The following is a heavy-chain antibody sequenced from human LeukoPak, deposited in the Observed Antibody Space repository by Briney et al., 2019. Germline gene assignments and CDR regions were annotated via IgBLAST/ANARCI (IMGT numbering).Heavy chain of an antibody. CDR1: GFSLSTTGVG. D-gene: IGHD6-13*01. Sequence: SGPTLVNPTQTLTLTCTFSGFSLSTTGVGVGWIRQPPGKAPEWLTLIYWNDDLRYSPSLQSRLTITKDTSKNQVVLTMTSMDPVDTATYYCAHTHTSRWYFSAKPRSGAFDVWGQGTMVTVSS. V-gene: IGHV2-5*01. CDR2: IYWNDDL. CDR3: AHTHTSRWYFSAKPRSGAFDV. J-gene: IGHJ3*01.